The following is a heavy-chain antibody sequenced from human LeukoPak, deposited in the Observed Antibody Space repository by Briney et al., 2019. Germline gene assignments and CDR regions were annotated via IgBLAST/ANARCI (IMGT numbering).Heavy chain of an antibody. CDR2: ISSGGSTI. J-gene: IGHJ3*02. D-gene: IGHD2-2*01. Sequence: PGGSLRLSCAASGFTFSSYEMNWVRQAPGKGLEWVSHISSGGSTIYYADSVKGRFTISRDNAKKSLYLQMNSLRAEDTAVYYCARGEGYQLLDAFDIWGQGTMVPVSS. V-gene: IGHV3-48*03. CDR1: GFTFSSYE. CDR3: ARGEGYQLLDAFDI.